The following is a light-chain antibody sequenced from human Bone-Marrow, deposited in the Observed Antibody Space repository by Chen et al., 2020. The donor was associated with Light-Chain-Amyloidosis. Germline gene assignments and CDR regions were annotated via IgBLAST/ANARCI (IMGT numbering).Light chain of an antibody. CDR3: QSYDSSLSGSV. CDR2: GNS. J-gene: IGLJ3*02. CDR1: SSNIGAGYD. V-gene: IGLV1-40*01. Sequence: QSVLTQPPSVSGAPGQRVTISCTGSSSNIGAGYDVHWYQQLPGTAPKLLIYGNSNRPSGVPDRFSGSKSGTSASLAIPGLQVEDEADYYCQSYDSSLSGSVFGGGTKLTVL.